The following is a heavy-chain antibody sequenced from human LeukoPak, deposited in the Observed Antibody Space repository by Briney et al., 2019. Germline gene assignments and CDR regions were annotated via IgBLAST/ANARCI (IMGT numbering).Heavy chain of an antibody. D-gene: IGHD2-21*02. CDR2: ISSSSYI. V-gene: IGHV3-69-1*01. CDR1: GFTFSDYT. J-gene: IGHJ6*03. Sequence: GGSLRLSCAASGFTFSDYTIDWVRQAPGKGLEWVSSISSSSYIYYADSVKGRFTISRDNAKNSLYLQMNSLRAEDTAVYFYARVSLVTGYYMDVWGKGTTVTISS. CDR3: ARVSLVTGYYMDV.